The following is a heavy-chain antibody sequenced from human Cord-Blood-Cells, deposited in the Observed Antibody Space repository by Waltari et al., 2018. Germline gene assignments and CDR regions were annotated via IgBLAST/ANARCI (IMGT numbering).Heavy chain of an antibody. Sequence: QVQLQESGPGLVKPSQTLSLTCTVSGGSISSGSYYWSWIRQPAGKGLEWIGYIYTSGSTNYNPSLKSRVTISVDTSKNQFSLKLSSVTAADTGVYYCAREVELGFDPWGQGTLVTVSS. D-gene: IGHD1-7*01. CDR1: GGSISSGSYY. CDR2: IYTSGST. J-gene: IGHJ5*02. CDR3: AREVELGFDP. V-gene: IGHV4-61*09.